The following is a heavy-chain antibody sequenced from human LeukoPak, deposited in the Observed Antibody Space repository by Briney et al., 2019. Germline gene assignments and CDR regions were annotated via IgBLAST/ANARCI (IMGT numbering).Heavy chain of an antibody. D-gene: IGHD3-9*01. V-gene: IGHV1-18*01. CDR1: GYTFTSYG. CDR3: ARDPTPDILYYFDY. CDR2: ISAYNGNT. Sequence: ASVTVSCKASGYTFTSYGISWVRQAPGQGLEWMGRISAYNGNTNYAQKLQGRVTMTTDTSTSTAYMELRSLRSDDTAVYYCARDPTPDILYYFDYWGQGTLVTVSS. J-gene: IGHJ4*02.